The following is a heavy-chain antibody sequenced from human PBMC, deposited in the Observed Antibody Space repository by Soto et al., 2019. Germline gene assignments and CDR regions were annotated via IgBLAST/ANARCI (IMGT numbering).Heavy chain of an antibody. CDR1: GGYINSGGYY. CDR2: IFYSGST. CDR3: ARGYRQSGYSSSWVFDY. Sequence: QVQLQESGPGLVKPSQTLSLICTVSGGYINSGGYYWNWIRQHPGKGLEWIGYIFYSGSTYYNPFLRSRVTIAADTSENQFSLNLSSVTAADTAVYFGARGYRQSGYSSSWVFDYWGQGTLVNVSS. D-gene: IGHD6-13*01. V-gene: IGHV4-31*03. J-gene: IGHJ4*02.